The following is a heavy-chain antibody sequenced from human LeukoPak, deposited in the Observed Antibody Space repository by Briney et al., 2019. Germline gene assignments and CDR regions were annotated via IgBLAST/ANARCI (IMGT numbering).Heavy chain of an antibody. CDR2: IWYDGSNK. J-gene: IGHJ6*02. V-gene: IGHV3-33*06. CDR3: AKRRRSSGSYYLYDMDV. CDR1: GIPFSSFG. Sequence: GRSLRLSCAAPGIPFSSFGMHWPRQAPGKGLEWVAFIWYDGSNKYYADSVKGRFTISRDNSKNTLHLQMNSLRVEDTAVYYCAKRRRSSGSYYLYDMDVWGQGTTVTVSS. D-gene: IGHD1-26*01.